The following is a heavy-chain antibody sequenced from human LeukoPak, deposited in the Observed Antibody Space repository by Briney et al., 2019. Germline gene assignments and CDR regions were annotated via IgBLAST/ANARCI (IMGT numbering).Heavy chain of an antibody. Sequence: SETLSLTCTVSGGPISSYYWSWIRQPPGKGLEWIGYIYYSGSTNYNPSLKSRVTISVDTSKNQFSLKLSSVTAADTAVYYCARVPRGGYSYSNWFDPWGPGTLVTVSS. D-gene: IGHD5-18*01. CDR1: GGPISSYY. V-gene: IGHV4-59*01. J-gene: IGHJ5*02. CDR2: IYYSGST. CDR3: ARVPRGGYSYSNWFDP.